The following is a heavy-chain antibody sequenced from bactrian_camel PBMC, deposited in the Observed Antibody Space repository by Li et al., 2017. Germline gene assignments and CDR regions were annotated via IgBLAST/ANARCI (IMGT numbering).Heavy chain of an antibody. V-gene: IGHV3S40*01. CDR1: GFTFSSYA. CDR2: IYTGSDNI. CDR3: AADRVRGLLIRACDIRRTGVEAYRN. Sequence: DVQLVESGGGLVQPGGSLRLSCSASGFTFSSYAMSWVRQAPGKEREVVATIYTGSDNIYYADSVKGRFTISQGNAKNTVFLQMNSLKPEDTATYYCAADRVRGLLIRACDIRRTGVEAYRNWGQGTQVTVS. J-gene: IGHJ4*01. D-gene: IGHD1*01.